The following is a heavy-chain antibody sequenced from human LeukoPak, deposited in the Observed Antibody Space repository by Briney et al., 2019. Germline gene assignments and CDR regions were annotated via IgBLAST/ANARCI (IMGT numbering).Heavy chain of an antibody. J-gene: IGHJ4*02. CDR3: ARKGYCSGGSCYLPDY. CDR1: GGSISSYY. CDR2: IYYSGST. D-gene: IGHD2-15*01. V-gene: IGHV4-39*07. Sequence: SETLSLTCTVSGGSISSYYWSWIRQPPGKGLEWIGSIYYSGSTYYNPSLKSRVTISVDTSKNHFSLKLYSVTAADTAVYYCARKGYCSGGSCYLPDYWGQGTLVTVSS.